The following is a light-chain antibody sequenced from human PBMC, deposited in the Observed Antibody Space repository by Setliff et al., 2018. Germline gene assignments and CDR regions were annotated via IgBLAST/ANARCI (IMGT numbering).Light chain of an antibody. J-gene: IGLJ3*02. CDR2: GNN. V-gene: IGLV1-44*01. CDR1: GSNIGSNT. Sequence: QSVLAQPPSASGSPGQKVTISCSGSGSNIGSNTVSWYQQLPKTAPKLLIYGNNQRASGVPDRFSGSKSGTSASLAISGLRSEDEAYYYCAAWDDSLNGPVFDGGTQLTVL. CDR3: AAWDDSLNGPV.